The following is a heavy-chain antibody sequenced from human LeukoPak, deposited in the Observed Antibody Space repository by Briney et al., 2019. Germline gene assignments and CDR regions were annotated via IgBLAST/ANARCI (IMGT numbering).Heavy chain of an antibody. V-gene: IGHV3-11*04. D-gene: IGHD2/OR15-2a*01. CDR2: ISSSGSTI. CDR1: GFTFSDYY. Sequence: GGSLRLSCAASGFTFSDYYMSWIRQAPGKGLEWVSYISSSGSTIYYADSVKGRFTISRDNAKNSLYLQMNSLRAEDTAVYYCTSYSTIEASDYWGQGTLVTVSS. J-gene: IGHJ4*02. CDR3: TSYSTIEASDY.